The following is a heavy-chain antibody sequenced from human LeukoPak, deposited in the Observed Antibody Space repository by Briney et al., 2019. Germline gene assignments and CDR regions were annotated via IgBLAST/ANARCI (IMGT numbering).Heavy chain of an antibody. CDR2: TWYDDSNK. D-gene: IGHD2-2*02. V-gene: IGHV3-33*06. CDR1: GFVFSDYG. CDR3: AKDAGHRDLIPSDFFDN. Sequence: GGSLRLSCAASGFVFSDYGMHWVRQAPGKGLEWVAGTWYDDSNKYYGDSVKGRFTISRDNSKDTLYLQMNSLRAEDTAVYYCAKDAGHRDLIPSDFFDNWGQGTLVTVSS. J-gene: IGHJ4*02.